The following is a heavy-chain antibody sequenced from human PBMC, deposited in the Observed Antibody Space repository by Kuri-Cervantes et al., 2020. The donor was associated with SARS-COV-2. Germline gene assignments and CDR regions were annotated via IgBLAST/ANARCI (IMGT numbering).Heavy chain of an antibody. CDR1: GFTFSSYS. Sequence: GGSLRLSCAASGFTFSSYSMNWVRQAPGKGLEWVSSISSSSSYIYYADSVKGRFTISRDNAKNSLYLQMNSLRAEDTALYYCARDPSGYNWNDETNRRDNWFDPWGQGTLVTVSS. V-gene: IGHV3-21*01. CDR3: ARDPSGYNWNDETNRRDNWFDP. CDR2: ISSSSSYI. J-gene: IGHJ5*02. D-gene: IGHD1-1*01.